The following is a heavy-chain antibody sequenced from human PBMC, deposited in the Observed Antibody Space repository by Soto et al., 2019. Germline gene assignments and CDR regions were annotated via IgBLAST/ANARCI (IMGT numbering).Heavy chain of an antibody. CDR2: ISSSSSTI. J-gene: IGHJ5*02. D-gene: IGHD3-9*01. CDR3: ARDGRYLNWFDP. CDR1: GFTFSSYS. Sequence: EVQLVESGGGLVQPGGSLRLSCAASGFTFSSYSMNWVRQAPGKGLEWVSYISSSSSTIYYADSVKGRFTISRDHAKNSRYPQIKSLRAEDTAVYYCARDGRYLNWFDPWGQGTLVTVSS. V-gene: IGHV3-48*01.